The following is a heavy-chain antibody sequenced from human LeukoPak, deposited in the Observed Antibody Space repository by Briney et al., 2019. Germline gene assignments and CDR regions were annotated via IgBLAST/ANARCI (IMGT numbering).Heavy chain of an antibody. D-gene: IGHD2-2*01. CDR2: ITPIFGTA. Sequence: GASVKVSCKASGGTFSSYAISWVRQAPGQGLDWMGGITPIFGTASYAQKFQGRVTITADESTSTAYMELSSLRSKDTALYYCASPRHCSSTSCRNYYYYGMDVWGQGTTVTVSS. CDR3: ASPRHCSSTSCRNYYYYGMDV. V-gene: IGHV1-69*13. J-gene: IGHJ6*02. CDR1: GGTFSSYA.